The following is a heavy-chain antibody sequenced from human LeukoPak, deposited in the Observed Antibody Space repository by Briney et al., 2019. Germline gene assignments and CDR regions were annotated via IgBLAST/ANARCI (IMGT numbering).Heavy chain of an antibody. CDR1: GYSISNGYY. CDR3: ARRHSSGWFYY. J-gene: IGHJ4*02. V-gene: IGHV4-38-2*02. CDR2: IYRSGST. Sequence: SETLSLTCTVSGYSISNGYYWAWIRPPPGRGLEWIGNIYRSGSTSYNPSLKSRVTISVDTSENQFSLKVNSVTAADTAVYYCARRHSSGWFYYWGQGTLVTVSS. D-gene: IGHD6-19*01.